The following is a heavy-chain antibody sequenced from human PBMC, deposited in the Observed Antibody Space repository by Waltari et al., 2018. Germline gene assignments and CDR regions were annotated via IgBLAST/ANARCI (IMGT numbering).Heavy chain of an antibody. CDR3: ARDLGMIWFDP. Sequence: QVQLQESGPGLVKPSETLSLTCTVSGGSISSYYWSWSRQPPGKGLEWLGYIFYSGRDNSTPSLKSRVSISVDTSKNQFSLKLSSVTAADTAVYYCARDLGMIWFDPWGQGTLVTVSS. CDR2: IFYSGRD. J-gene: IGHJ5*02. D-gene: IGHD1-26*01. V-gene: IGHV4-59*01. CDR1: GGSISSYY.